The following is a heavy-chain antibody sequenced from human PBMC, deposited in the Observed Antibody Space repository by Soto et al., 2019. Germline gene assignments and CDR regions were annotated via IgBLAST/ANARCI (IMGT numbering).Heavy chain of an antibody. J-gene: IGHJ4*02. CDR1: GGSISGHY. CDR3: ARASTMVTTLDY. V-gene: IGHV4-34*01. CDR2: INHSGRT. D-gene: IGHD4-17*01. Sequence: SDTLSLTCAVYGGSISGHYWNWIRQPPGKGLEWIGEINHSGRTNYNPSLKSRVTMSVDTSKNQFSLNLGSVTAADTAVYYCARASTMVTTLDYWGQGTLVTVSS.